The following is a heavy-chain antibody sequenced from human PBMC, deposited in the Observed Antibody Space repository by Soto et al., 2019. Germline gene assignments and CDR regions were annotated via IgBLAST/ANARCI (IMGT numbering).Heavy chain of an antibody. D-gene: IGHD6-6*01. CDR1: GFTFSSYE. Sequence: GGSLRLSCAASGFTFSSYEMNWVRQAPGKGLEWVSYISSSGSTIYYADSVKGRFTISRDNAKNSLYLQMNSLRAEDTAVYFCARGEKSSSDWYYYYGMDVWGQGTTVTVSS. CDR2: ISSSGSTI. J-gene: IGHJ6*02. V-gene: IGHV3-48*03. CDR3: ARGEKSSSDWYYYYGMDV.